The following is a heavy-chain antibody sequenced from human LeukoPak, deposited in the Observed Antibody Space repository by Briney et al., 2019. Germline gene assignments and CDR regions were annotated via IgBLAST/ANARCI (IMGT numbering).Heavy chain of an antibody. J-gene: IGHJ4*02. V-gene: IGHV3-23*01. CDR3: AKDLVITMVRGVMGY. D-gene: IGHD3-10*01. Sequence: GGSLRLSCAASGFTFSSYAMSWVRQAPGKGLEWVSTIIGNGDNTYNADSVKGRFTISRDNSQNTLYLQMNSLRAEDTAVYYCAKDLVITMVRGVMGYWGQGTLVTVSS. CDR2: IIGNGDNT. CDR1: GFTFSSYA.